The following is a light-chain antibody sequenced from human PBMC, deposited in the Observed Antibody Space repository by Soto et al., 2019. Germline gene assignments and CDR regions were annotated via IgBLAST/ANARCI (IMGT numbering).Light chain of an antibody. V-gene: IGKV3-20*01. CDR1: QSVSSSH. CDR3: QQYGDSLLT. Sequence: ENVLTQSPGTLSLSPGERATLSCRASQSVSSSHLAWYQQKPGQTPRLLIYHASNRATGIPDRFSGSGSRTDFTLTISRLEPEDFAVYYCQQYGDSLLTFGGGTKVEIK. J-gene: IGKJ4*01. CDR2: HAS.